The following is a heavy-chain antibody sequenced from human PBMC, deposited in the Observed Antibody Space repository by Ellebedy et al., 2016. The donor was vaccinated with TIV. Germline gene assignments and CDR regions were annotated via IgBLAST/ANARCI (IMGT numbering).Heavy chain of an antibody. CDR3: ARGGTMVRGVYYNDYGMDV. CDR2: IYASGST. J-gene: IGHJ6*02. V-gene: IGHV4-4*07. Sequence: MPSETLSLTCTVSGGSISSYYWSWIRQPAGKGLEWIGRIYASGSTNYNPSLKSRVTMSVDRSKNQFSLKLRSVSAADTAVYYCARGGTMVRGVYYNDYGMDVWGQGTTVTVSS. D-gene: IGHD3-10*01. CDR1: GGSISSYY.